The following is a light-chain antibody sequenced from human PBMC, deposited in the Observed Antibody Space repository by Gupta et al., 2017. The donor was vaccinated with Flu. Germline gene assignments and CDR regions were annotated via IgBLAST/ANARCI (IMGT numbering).Light chain of an antibody. CDR2: DAS. CDR1: QSINNY. Sequence: VLTQSPGTLSLSPGQRATRSCRASQSINNYIAWYQHKPVQAPRLLIYDASSTAVGTPHRFSGSGSGTDFTLTSIIPEPEDSAIYYWHQRSNWYMFGQGTKVEIK. CDR3: HQRSNWYM. J-gene: IGKJ1*01. V-gene: IGKV3D-11*02.